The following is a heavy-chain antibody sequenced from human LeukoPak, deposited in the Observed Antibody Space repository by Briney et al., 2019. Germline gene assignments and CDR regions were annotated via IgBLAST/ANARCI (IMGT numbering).Heavy chain of an antibody. Sequence: GGSLRLSCAASGFTVSSNYMTWVRQAPGKGLEWVSIIYSDGSTYYADSVKGRFTISRDNSKNTVYLQMNSLRAEDTAVYYCTRAPYSSAFDYWGQGTLVTVSS. V-gene: IGHV3-53*01. CDR1: GFTVSSNY. CDR3: TRAPYSSAFDY. CDR2: IYSDGST. J-gene: IGHJ4*02. D-gene: IGHD6-19*01.